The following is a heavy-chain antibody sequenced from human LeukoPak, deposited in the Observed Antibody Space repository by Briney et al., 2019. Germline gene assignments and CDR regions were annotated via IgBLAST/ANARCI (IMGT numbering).Heavy chain of an antibody. Sequence: GGSLRLSCAASGFTFSTYWMHWVRHAPGKGLVWVSRINSDESSTNYAGSVKGRFTIYRDNAKNTLYPQMNSLRAEDTAVYYCAQDRAWIEFYFWGQGTLVTVSS. D-gene: IGHD5-12*01. V-gene: IGHV3-74*01. CDR3: AQDRAWIEFYF. J-gene: IGHJ4*02. CDR1: GFTFSTYW. CDR2: INSDESST.